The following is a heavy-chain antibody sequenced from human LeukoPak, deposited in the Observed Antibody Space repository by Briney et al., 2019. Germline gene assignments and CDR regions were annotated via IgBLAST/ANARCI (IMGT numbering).Heavy chain of an antibody. Sequence: SQTLSLTCAISGDSVSSNSAAWNWIRQSPSRGLEWLGRTYYRSKWYNNYAISVKSRITINPDTSKNQFSLHLNTLTPEDTDVYYCARDQYYVYVWGSYRYYDYWGQGTLVTVSS. D-gene: IGHD3-16*02. CDR1: GDSVSSNSAA. CDR3: ARDQYYVYVWGSYRYYDY. V-gene: IGHV6-1*01. J-gene: IGHJ4*02. CDR2: TYYRSKWYN.